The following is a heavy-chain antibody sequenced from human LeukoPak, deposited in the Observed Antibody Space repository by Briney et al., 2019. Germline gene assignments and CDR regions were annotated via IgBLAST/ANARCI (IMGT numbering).Heavy chain of an antibody. D-gene: IGHD6-13*01. Sequence: GGSLRLSCAASGFTFSSYWMSWVRQAPGKGLGRVANIKQDGSEKYYVDSVKGRFTVSRDNAKNSLYLQMNSLRAEDTAVYYCAREPTYSSSWHTTCDYWGQGTLVTVSS. V-gene: IGHV3-7*01. CDR3: AREPTYSSSWHTTCDY. J-gene: IGHJ4*02. CDR1: GFTFSSYW. CDR2: IKQDGSEK.